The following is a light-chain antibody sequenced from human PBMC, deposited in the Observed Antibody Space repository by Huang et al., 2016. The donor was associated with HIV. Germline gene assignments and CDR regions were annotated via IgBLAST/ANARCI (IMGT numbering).Light chain of an antibody. CDR3: QQYGTSPQT. V-gene: IGKV3-20*01. CDR2: GAS. CDR1: QSVSSSY. Sequence: EIVLTQSPGTLCFSPGERATLSCRASQSVSSSYLAWYQQKPGQAPRLVIHGASSRATGIPDRFSGSGSGTDFTLTISRLEPEDFAVYYCQQYGTSPQTFGQGTKVEIK. J-gene: IGKJ1*01.